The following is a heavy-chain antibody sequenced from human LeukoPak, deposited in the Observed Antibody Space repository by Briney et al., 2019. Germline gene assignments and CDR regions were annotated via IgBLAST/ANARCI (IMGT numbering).Heavy chain of an antibody. J-gene: IGHJ4*02. V-gene: IGHV3-23*01. CDR1: GFTYTNYA. D-gene: IGHD4-17*01. Sequence: GGSLRLSCAASGFTYTNYAMSWVRQAPGKGLEWVSAISGSGGSTYYADSVKGRFTISRDNSKNTLYLQMNSLRAEDTAVYYSATHMSTVTTAYDYWGQGTLVTVSS. CDR2: ISGSGGST. CDR3: ATHMSTVTTAYDY.